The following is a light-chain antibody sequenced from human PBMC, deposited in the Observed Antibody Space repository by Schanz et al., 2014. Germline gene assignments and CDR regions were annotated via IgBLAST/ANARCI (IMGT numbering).Light chain of an antibody. V-gene: IGLV2-14*03. CDR2: DVS. Sequence: QSVLTQPPSASGSPGQSVTISCTGTSSDVGGYNYFSWHQTPPVPSPPLMIYDVSNRPSGVSNRFSGSKSGTSASLAISGLRSEDEADYYCAAWDDSLSVLFGGGTKLTVL. J-gene: IGLJ2*01. CDR1: SSDVGGYNY. CDR3: AAWDDSLSVL.